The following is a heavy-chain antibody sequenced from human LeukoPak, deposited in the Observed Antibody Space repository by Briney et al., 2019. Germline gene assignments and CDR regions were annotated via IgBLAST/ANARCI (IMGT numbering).Heavy chain of an antibody. Sequence: GGSLRLSCAASGFTFSSYAMHWVRQAPGKGLEWVAVISYDGSNKYYADSVKGRFTISRDNSKNTLYLQMNSLRAEDTAVYYCARGDIADEASGSDYWGQGTLVTVSS. J-gene: IGHJ4*02. CDR2: ISYDGSNK. V-gene: IGHV3-30*04. D-gene: IGHD5-12*01. CDR1: GFTFSSYA. CDR3: ARGDIADEASGSDY.